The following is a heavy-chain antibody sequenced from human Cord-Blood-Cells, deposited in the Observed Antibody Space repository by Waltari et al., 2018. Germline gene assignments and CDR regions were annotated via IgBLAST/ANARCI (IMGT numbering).Heavy chain of an antibody. V-gene: IGHV1-69*01. CDR3: ARDGSSGWYWFDP. D-gene: IGHD6-19*01. Sequence: QVQLVQSGAEVKKPGSSVKVSCKASGGTFSSYAICCVRRAHGQGLEWMGGIIPIFGTANYAQKFQGRVTITADESTSTAYMELSSLRSEDTAVYYCARDGSSGWYWFDPWGQGTLVTVSS. J-gene: IGHJ5*02. CDR2: IIPIFGTA. CDR1: GGTFSSYA.